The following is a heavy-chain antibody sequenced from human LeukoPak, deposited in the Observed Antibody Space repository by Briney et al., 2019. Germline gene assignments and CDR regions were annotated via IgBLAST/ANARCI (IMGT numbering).Heavy chain of an antibody. CDR3: ARDRIAAAGGWFDP. CDR1: GFTFSSYS. Sequence: GGSLRLYCAASGFTFSSYSMNWLPQAPGKGLEWVSSISSSSRYIYYADSVKGRFTIPRDNAKNSLYLQMNNLRAEDTAVYYCARDRIAAAGGWFDPWGQGTLVTVSS. V-gene: IGHV3-21*01. D-gene: IGHD6-13*01. CDR2: ISSSSRYI. J-gene: IGHJ5*02.